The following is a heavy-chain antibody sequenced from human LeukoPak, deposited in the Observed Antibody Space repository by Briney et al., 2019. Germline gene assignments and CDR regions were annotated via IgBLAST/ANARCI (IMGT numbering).Heavy chain of an antibody. D-gene: IGHD5-24*01. Sequence: GGSLRLSCAASGFTFGHYGMHWVRQAPGKGLEGVAIIWYDGSEKFYADSVQGRFTISRDNSKDTLYLQMNSLRLDDTGVYYCARDQDVYNLFDYWGQGTLVTVSS. CDR1: GFTFGHYG. V-gene: IGHV3-33*01. J-gene: IGHJ4*02. CDR2: IWYDGSEK. CDR3: ARDQDVYNLFDY.